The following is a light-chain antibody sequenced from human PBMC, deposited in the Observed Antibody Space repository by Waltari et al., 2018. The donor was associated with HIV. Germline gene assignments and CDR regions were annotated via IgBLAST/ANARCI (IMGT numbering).Light chain of an antibody. CDR3: GTWDTSLSAWV. J-gene: IGLJ3*02. Sequence: QSVLTQPPSVSAAPGQKVTISCSGSRPNIGDNYVSWYQQLPGTAPKLLIYDNNKRPSGIPDRFSGSKSGTSATLGITGLQTGDEADYYCGTWDTSLSAWVFGGGTRLTVL. V-gene: IGLV1-51*01. CDR2: DNN. CDR1: RPNIGDNY.